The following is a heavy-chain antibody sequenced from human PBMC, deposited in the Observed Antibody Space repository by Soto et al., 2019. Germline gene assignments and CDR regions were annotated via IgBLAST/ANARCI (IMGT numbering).Heavy chain of an antibody. V-gene: IGHV3-7*05. Sequence: EVQLVESGGGLVQPGGSLTLSCAASEFAFSSYWMTWVRQAPGKGLEWVANIRKDGSQRSYLDSVRGRVTISRDNSKNSLYLQKNSMRPEDTALYFGAGDVSSGSGGLYFSALDIWGQGTKVTVSS. D-gene: IGHD3-10*01. J-gene: IGHJ3*02. CDR3: AGDVSSGSGGLYFSALDI. CDR1: EFAFSSYW. CDR2: IRKDGSQR.